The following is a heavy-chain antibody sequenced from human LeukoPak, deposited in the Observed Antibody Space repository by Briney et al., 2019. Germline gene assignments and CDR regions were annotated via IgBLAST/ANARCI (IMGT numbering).Heavy chain of an antibody. Sequence: GGSLRLSCAASGFTFSSYGMSWVRQAPGKGLEGVSAISGSGGSTYYADSVKGRFTISRDNSKNTLYLQMNSLRAEDTAVYYCAGPIGGSYPFDYWGQGTLVTVSS. CDR1: GFTFSSYG. J-gene: IGHJ4*02. CDR3: AGPIGGSYPFDY. CDR2: ISGSGGST. D-gene: IGHD1-26*01. V-gene: IGHV3-23*01.